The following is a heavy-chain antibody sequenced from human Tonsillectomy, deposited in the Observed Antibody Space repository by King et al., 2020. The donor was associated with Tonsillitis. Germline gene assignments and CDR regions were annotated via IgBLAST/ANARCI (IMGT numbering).Heavy chain of an antibody. CDR3: ARGVYYDSSGYYAHFDY. CDR1: GYTFTRYY. D-gene: IGHD3-22*01. J-gene: IGHJ4*02. CDR2: INPSGGST. V-gene: IGHV1-46*03. Sequence: VQLVESGAEVKKPGASVKVSCKASGYTFTRYYMHWVRQAPGQGLEWMGIINPSGGSTSDAQTFQGRVTLTMDTSTSTVYLELSSLRSEDTAVYYCARGVYYDSSGYYAHFDYWGQGTLVTVSS.